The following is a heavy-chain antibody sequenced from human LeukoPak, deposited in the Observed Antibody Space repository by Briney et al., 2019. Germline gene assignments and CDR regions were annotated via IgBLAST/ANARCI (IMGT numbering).Heavy chain of an antibody. CDR2: IKQDGSEK. J-gene: IGHJ4*02. D-gene: IGHD6-13*01. Sequence: GGSLRLSCAASGFTFSSYWMSWVRQAPGKGLEWVANIKQDGSEKYYVDSVKGRFTISRDNAKNSLYLQMNSLRAEDTAVYYCARIYSSSWYGRYPDRFDYWGQGTLVTVSS. CDR3: ARIYSSSWYGRYPDRFDY. V-gene: IGHV3-7*01. CDR1: GFTFSSYW.